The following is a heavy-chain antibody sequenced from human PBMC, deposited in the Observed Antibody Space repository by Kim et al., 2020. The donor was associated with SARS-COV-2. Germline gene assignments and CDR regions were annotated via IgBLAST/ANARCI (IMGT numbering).Heavy chain of an antibody. D-gene: IGHD3-22*01. CDR3: ARRSYYDSSGYYKY. J-gene: IGHJ4*02. Sequence: TPTLKRRVPISVDTSKTQFSLKLSSVTAADTAVYYCARRSYYDSSGYYKYWGQGTLVTVSS. V-gene: IGHV4-39*01.